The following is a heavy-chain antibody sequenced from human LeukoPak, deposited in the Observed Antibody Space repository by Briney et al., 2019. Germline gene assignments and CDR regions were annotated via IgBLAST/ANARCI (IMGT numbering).Heavy chain of an antibody. V-gene: IGHV4-31*03. D-gene: IGHD3-22*01. CDR3: AREAPAPHYDSSGYIDY. Sequence: SQTLSLTCTVCGSISSGGYYWSWIRQHPGKGLEWIGYIYYSGSTYYNPSLKSRVTISVDTSKNQFSLKLSSVTAADTAVYYCAREAPAPHYDSSGYIDYWGQGTLVTVSS. J-gene: IGHJ4*02. CDR2: IYYSGST. CDR1: GSISSGGYY.